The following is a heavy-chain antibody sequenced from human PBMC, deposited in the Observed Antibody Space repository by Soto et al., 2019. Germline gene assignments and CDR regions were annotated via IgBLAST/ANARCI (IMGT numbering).Heavy chain of an antibody. CDR2: IIPIFGTA. D-gene: IGHD3-10*01. CDR3: ARVRFEDYYGSGSPLGDV. Sequence: VASVKVSCKASGGTSSSYAISWVRQAPGQGLEWMGGIIPIFGTANYAQKFQGRVTITADKSTSTAYMELSSLRSEDTAVYYCARVRFEDYYGSGSPLGDVWGQGTTVTVSS. CDR1: GGTSSSYA. V-gene: IGHV1-69*06. J-gene: IGHJ6*02.